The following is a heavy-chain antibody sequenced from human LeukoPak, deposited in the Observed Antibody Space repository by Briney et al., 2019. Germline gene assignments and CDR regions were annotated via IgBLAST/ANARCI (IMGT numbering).Heavy chain of an antibody. CDR3: ARRYCSSTSCTLDY. J-gene: IGHJ4*02. D-gene: IGHD2-2*01. Sequence: ESGGSLRLSCAASGFTFSSSNMNWVRQAPGKGLEWISYISSSSSTIYYADSVKGRFTISRDNAKNSLYLQMNSLRAEDTAVYYCARRYCSSTSCTLDYWGQGTLVTVSS. CDR1: GFTFSSSN. V-gene: IGHV3-48*04. CDR2: ISSSSSTI.